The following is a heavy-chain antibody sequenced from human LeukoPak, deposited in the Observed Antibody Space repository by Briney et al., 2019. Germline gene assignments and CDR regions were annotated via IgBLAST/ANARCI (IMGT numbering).Heavy chain of an antibody. D-gene: IGHD6-6*01. J-gene: IGHJ6*03. V-gene: IGHV3-74*01. CDR3: ARETAARLTYYYYYYMDV. CDR2: INSDGSST. Sequence: QPGGSLRLSCAASGFTFSSYWMRWVRQAPGKGLVWVSRINSDGSSTNYADSVKGRFTISRDNAKNTLYLQMNSLRAEDTAVYYCARETAARLTYYYYYYMDVWGKGTTVTVSS. CDR1: GFTFSSYW.